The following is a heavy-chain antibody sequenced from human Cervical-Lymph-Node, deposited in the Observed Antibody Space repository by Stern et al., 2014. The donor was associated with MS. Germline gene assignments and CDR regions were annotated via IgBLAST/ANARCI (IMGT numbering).Heavy chain of an antibody. V-gene: IGHV1-18*01. CDR2: ISVFNGNT. J-gene: IGHJ3*02. CDR1: GYTFTTYG. Sequence: QVQLLQPGAEVTKPGASVKVSCQASGYTFTTYGISWERQAPRQGLEWMGWISVFNGNTNYAQKLQGRVGMTTEASTGTAYRELRSLRSDDTAVYYCARGLLGSENAFDIWGQGTMVTVSS. CDR3: ARGLLGSENAFDI. D-gene: IGHD2-15*01.